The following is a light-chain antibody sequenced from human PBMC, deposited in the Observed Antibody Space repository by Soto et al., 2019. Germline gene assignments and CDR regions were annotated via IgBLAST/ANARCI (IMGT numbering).Light chain of an antibody. J-gene: IGKJ4*01. CDR1: QGISSH. Sequence: DIQLTQSPSFLSASVGDRVTITCRASQGISSHLAWYQQKPGKAPKLLIYAASTLQSGVPSRFSGSGSGTEFTLTISSLQPEDFATYYCQQLNSYPHTFGGGTKVEIK. CDR3: QQLNSYPHT. CDR2: AAS. V-gene: IGKV1-9*01.